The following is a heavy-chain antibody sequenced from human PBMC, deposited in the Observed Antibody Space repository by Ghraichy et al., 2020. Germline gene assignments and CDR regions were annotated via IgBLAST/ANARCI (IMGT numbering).Heavy chain of an antibody. CDR1: GGSFSGYY. J-gene: IGHJ6*02. V-gene: IGHV4-34*01. CDR2: ITHSGST. CDR3: ARGRVCSSTSCYTGYYFYGMDV. Sequence: SETLSLTCAVYGGSFSGYYWSWIRQPPGKGLEWIGEITHSGSTNYNPSLKSRVSISVDTSKNQFSLQLSSVPAADTAVYYCARGRVCSSTSCYTGYYFYGMDVWGQGTTVTVSS. D-gene: IGHD2-2*02.